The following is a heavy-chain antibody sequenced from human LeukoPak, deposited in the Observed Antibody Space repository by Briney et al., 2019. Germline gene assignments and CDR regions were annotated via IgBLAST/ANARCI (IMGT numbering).Heavy chain of an antibody. D-gene: IGHD6-13*01. CDR1: GFTFSSYS. J-gene: IGHJ4*02. CDR2: ISSSSSYI. Sequence: PGGTLRLSCAASGFTFSSYSMNWVRQAPGKGLDWVSSISSSSSYIYYADSVKGRFTISRDNAKNSLYLQMNSLRAEDTAVYYCARDLMGIAYRGAFYYWGQGTLVTVSS. CDR3: ARDLMGIAYRGAFYY. V-gene: IGHV3-21*04.